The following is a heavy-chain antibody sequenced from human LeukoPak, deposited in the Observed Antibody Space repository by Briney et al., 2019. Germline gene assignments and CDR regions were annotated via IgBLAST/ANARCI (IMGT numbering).Heavy chain of an antibody. CDR2: ISGSGGTI. CDR1: GFTFSSYA. V-gene: IGHV3-23*01. Sequence: PGGSLRLSCAASGFTFSSYAMSWVRQAPGKGLEWVSAISGSGGTIYYADSVKGRFTISRDNAKNSLYLQMNSLRAEDTAVYYCARDSLARPLGYWGQGTLVTVSS. J-gene: IGHJ4*02. CDR3: ARDSLARPLGY. D-gene: IGHD6-6*01.